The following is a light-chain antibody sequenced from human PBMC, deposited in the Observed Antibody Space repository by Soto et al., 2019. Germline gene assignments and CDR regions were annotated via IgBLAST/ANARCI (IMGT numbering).Light chain of an antibody. CDR2: DPS. CDR3: AQRANWLIT. J-gene: IGKJ5*01. Sequence: EKVLTQSPGTLSFTTGERATLSCRASQSLTKSFIAWYQQKPGQAPRLLIYDPSSRATGIPDRFSGSGSGTDFTLTICSLEPEDFAVYYSAQRANWLITFGEGTRLEN. CDR1: QSLTKSF. V-gene: IGKV3D-20*02.